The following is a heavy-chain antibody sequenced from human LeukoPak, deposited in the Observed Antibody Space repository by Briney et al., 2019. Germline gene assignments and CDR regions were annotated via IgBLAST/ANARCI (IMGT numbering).Heavy chain of an antibody. V-gene: IGHV4-39*07. D-gene: IGHD3-10*01. Sequence: SETLSLTCTVSGGSISSSSYYWGWIRQPPGKGLEWIGSIYYSGSTYYNPSLKSRVTISVDTSKNQFSLKLNSVTAADTAVYYCARPPLGLEYYYGSGSWHYWYFDLWGRGTLVTVSS. CDR3: ARPPLGLEYYYGSGSWHYWYFDL. CDR1: GGSISSSSYY. J-gene: IGHJ2*01. CDR2: IYYSGST.